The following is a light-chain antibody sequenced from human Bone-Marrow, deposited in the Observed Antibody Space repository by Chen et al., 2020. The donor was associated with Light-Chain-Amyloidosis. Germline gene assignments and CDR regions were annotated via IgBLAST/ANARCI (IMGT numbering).Light chain of an antibody. Sequence: SYVLTQPSSVSVAPGHKATTACGGNNIGSTSVHCYQQTPGQAPLLVVYDDSDRPSGIPARLSGSNSGNTATLTISRVEAGDEADYYCQVWDRSSDRPVFGGGTKLTVL. CDR3: QVWDRSSDRPV. V-gene: IGLV3-21*02. CDR1: NIGSTS. J-gene: IGLJ3*02. CDR2: DDS.